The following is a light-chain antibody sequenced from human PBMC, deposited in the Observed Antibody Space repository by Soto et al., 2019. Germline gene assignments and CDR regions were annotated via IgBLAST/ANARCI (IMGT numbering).Light chain of an antibody. CDR2: GAF. CDR3: QQYGSSSFA. J-gene: IGKJ3*01. Sequence: EIVLTQSPGTLSLSPGERATLSCRARQSISSTYLAWYQKKPGQAPRLLLYGAFNRATGIPDRFSGSGSGTAFTLTISRLEPEDCAFYYWQQYGSSSFAFGPGTKVEIK. CDR1: QSISSTY. V-gene: IGKV3-20*01.